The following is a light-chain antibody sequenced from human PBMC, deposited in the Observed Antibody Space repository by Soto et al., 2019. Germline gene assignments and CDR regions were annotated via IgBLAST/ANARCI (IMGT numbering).Light chain of an antibody. J-gene: IGLJ1*01. CDR2: DVS. V-gene: IGLV2-23*02. Sequence: QSALTQPASVSGSPGQSITISCTGTSSDVGNYNLVSWYQQHPGKAPKLMIYDVSKRPSGVSNRFSGSKSGNTASLTISGLQADDEADYYCCSYAGDPYVFGTGTKVTVL. CDR1: SSDVGNYNL. CDR3: CSYAGDPYV.